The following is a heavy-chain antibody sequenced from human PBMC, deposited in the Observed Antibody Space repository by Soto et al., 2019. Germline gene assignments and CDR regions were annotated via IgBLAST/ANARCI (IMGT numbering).Heavy chain of an antibody. D-gene: IGHD3-16*01. Sequence: GRSMTPSCAPSGSTFTGYGTNWIRQAPGKGLEWVSFISARGDAIWYADSVKGRVTVSRDNAKNSLFLQMTSLRDDDTAVYYCARPGEGALFYYAMDVWGQGTTVTVSS. J-gene: IGHJ6*02. CDR1: GSTFTGYG. CDR3: ARPGEGALFYYAMDV. V-gene: IGHV3-48*02. CDR2: ISARGDAI.